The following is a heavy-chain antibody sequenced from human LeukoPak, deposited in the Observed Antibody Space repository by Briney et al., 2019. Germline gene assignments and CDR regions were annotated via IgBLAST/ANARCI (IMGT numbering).Heavy chain of an antibody. Sequence: GASVKVSCKASGYTFTSYDINGVRQATGQGLEWMGWMNPNSGNTGYAQKFQGRVTMTRNTSISTAYMELSSLRSEDTAVYYCARTSDSGSYLDYYFDYWGQGTLVTVSS. CDR2: MNPNSGNT. D-gene: IGHD1-26*01. CDR1: GYTFTSYD. V-gene: IGHV1-8*01. J-gene: IGHJ4*02. CDR3: ARTSDSGSYLDYYFDY.